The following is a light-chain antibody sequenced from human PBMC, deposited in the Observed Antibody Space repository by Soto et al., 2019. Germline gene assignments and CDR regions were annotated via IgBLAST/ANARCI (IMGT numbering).Light chain of an antibody. J-gene: IGKJ1*01. CDR3: QQYNNWKT. Sequence: EIVMTQAPATLSVSPGQRATLSCRASQGVSNNLAWFQQKPGQAPRLLIYGASTRATGVPARFSGSGSGTEFTLTISSLQSEDFAVYYCQQYNNWKTFGQGTKVEI. CDR2: GAS. V-gene: IGKV3-15*01. CDR1: QGVSNN.